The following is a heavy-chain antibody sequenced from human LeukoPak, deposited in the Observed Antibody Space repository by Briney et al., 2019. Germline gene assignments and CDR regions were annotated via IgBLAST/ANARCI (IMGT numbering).Heavy chain of an antibody. CDR3: ARVIAVAAIECGFDP. CDR2: INPKSGVT. Sequence: ASVKVPCKASGYTFTGHYMHWVRQAPGQGLEWMGWINPKSGVTNYAQNFQGRVTMTRDTSITTAYMELSRLTSDDTAVYYCARVIAVAAIECGFDPWGQGTLVTVSS. CDR1: GYTFTGHY. J-gene: IGHJ5*02. V-gene: IGHV1-2*02. D-gene: IGHD6-19*01.